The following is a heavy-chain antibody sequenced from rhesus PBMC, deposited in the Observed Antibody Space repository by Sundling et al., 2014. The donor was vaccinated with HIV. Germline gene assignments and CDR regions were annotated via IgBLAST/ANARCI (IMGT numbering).Heavy chain of an antibody. D-gene: IGHD3-9*01. Sequence: EVQLVESGGGLVQPGGSLRLSCAASGFTVSNYGLHWVRQAPGKGLEWVAVISYDGSKKYYADSVKDRFTISRDNSKNMLYLQMNNLKLEDTAVYYCARAVDDYGYYFRELGRSVVGSGGPGTFRF. J-gene: IGHJ5-1*01. CDR1: GFTVSNYG. CDR3: ARAVDDYGYYFRELGRSVVGSGGPGTFRF. V-gene: IGHV3-54*02. CDR2: ISYDGSKK.